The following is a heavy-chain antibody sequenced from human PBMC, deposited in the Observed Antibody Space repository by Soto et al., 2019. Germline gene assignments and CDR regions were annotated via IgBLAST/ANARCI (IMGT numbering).Heavy chain of an antibody. V-gene: IGHV3-33*01. D-gene: IGHD3-10*01. Sequence: GGSLRLSCAASGFTFSSYGMHWVRQAPGKGLEWVAVIWYDGSNKYYADSVKGRFTISRDNSKNTLYLQMNSLRAEDTAVYYCARAGTFYGSGSYLIGFYFDYWGQGTLVTVSS. CDR3: ARAGTFYGSGSYLIGFYFDY. CDR2: IWYDGSNK. J-gene: IGHJ4*02. CDR1: GFTFSSYG.